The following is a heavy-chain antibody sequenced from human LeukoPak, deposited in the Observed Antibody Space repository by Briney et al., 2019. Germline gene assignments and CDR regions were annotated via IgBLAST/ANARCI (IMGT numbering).Heavy chain of an antibody. CDR3: ARDTPSSNFDY. CDR2: IKQDGSEK. J-gene: IGHJ4*02. Sequence: PGGSLRLSCAASGFTFSDYYMSWIRQTPGKGLEWVANIKQDGSEKYYVDSVKGRFTISRDNAKNSLYLEMNSLRAEDTAVYYCARDTPSSNFDYWGQGTLVTVSS. CDR1: GFTFSDYY. V-gene: IGHV3-7*01.